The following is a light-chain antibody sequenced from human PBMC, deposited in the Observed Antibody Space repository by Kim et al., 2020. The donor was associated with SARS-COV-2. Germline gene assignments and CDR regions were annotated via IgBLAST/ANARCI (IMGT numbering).Light chain of an antibody. CDR2: DAS. Sequence: APVGERVTITCRAKQGISDYLAWYQQKPGKVPKLLIYDASTLQSGVPSRFSGSGSGTDFTLTISSLQPEDVATYYCQKYNSPPRTFGHGTKVDIK. V-gene: IGKV1-27*01. CDR3: QKYNSPPRT. J-gene: IGKJ1*01. CDR1: QGISDY.